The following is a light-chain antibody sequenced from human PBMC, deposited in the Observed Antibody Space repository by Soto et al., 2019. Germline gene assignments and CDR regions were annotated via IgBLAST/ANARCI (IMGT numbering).Light chain of an antibody. CDR1: QNIRNW. V-gene: IGKV1-5*01. J-gene: IGKJ1*01. CDR2: DAS. CDR3: LQDYDYPRT. Sequence: DIQITQSPSTLSASLGDSVTITCRASQNIRNWLAWYQQKKGKAPNTLIYDASSLKSGVPARFRGRGSGTDCTLTISRLQPEDVATDYCLQDYDYPRTFGQGTKVDIK.